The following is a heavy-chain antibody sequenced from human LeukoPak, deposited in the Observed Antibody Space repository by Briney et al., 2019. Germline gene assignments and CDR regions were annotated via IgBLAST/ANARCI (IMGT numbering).Heavy chain of an antibody. CDR3: PSDTVDRAIGIDF. CDR1: CSSLSSHC. J-gene: IGHJ4*02. V-gene: IGHV3-74*01. D-gene: IGHD5-18*01. CDR2: INSVGSRT. Sequence: GGSLRLSCGPSCSSLSSHCMLWVPQAPGKGLMWVSRINSVGSRTDYADSVKGRFTTSRDNARNTLYLQRNSLRAEATAVYSCPSDTVDRAIGIDFWGEGTLVTVSS.